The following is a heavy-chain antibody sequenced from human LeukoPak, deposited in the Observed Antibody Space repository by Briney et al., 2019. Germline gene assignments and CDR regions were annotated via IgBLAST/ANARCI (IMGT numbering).Heavy chain of an antibody. D-gene: IGHD3-16*02. CDR2: ISYDGSNK. V-gene: IGHV3-30-3*01. Sequence: PGGSLRLSCAASGFTFSSYAMHWVRQAPGKGLEWVAVISYDGSNKYYADSVKGRFTISRDNSKNTLYLQMNSLRAEDTAVYYCARGGEASAYDYVWGSYRPSWGQGTLVTVSS. J-gene: IGHJ5*02. CDR3: ARGGEASAYDYVWGSYRPS. CDR1: GFTFSSYA.